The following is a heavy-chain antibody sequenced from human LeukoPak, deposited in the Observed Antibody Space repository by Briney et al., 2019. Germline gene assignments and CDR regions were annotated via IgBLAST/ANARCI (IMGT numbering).Heavy chain of an antibody. Sequence: GGSLRLSCVVSGISLTNYAMTWVRQAPGKGLEWVSYISERGGSTTYAAAAKGRVTIFRDTSLKTLHLQMNHLRAEDAAVYFCAKRGVVIRGILVIGCHQEAYHYVCWGQGVLVTVSS. CDR3: AKRGVVIRGILVIGCHQEAYHYVC. D-gene: IGHD3-10*01. V-gene: IGHV3-23*01. J-gene: IGHJ4*02. CDR1: GISLTNYA. CDR2: ISERGGST.